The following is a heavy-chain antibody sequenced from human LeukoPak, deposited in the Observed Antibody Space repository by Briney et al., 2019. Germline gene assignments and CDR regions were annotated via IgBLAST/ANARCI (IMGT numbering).Heavy chain of an antibody. J-gene: IGHJ4*02. D-gene: IGHD7-27*01. CDR3: ASPTEETPWGY. CDR2: ISSSGSTI. Sequence: PGGSLRLSCGASGFTFSSYEMNWVRQAPGKGLEWVSYISSSGSTIYYADSVKGRFTISRDNAKTSLYLQMNSLRAEDTAVYYCASPTEETPWGYWGQGTLVTVSS. CDR1: GFTFSSYE. V-gene: IGHV3-48*03.